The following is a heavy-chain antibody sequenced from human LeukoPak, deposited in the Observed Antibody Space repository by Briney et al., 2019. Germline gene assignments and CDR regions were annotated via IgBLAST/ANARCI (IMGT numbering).Heavy chain of an antibody. CDR1: GGSINHYY. V-gene: IGHV4-59*01. D-gene: IGHD3-22*01. CDR2: SYYIEST. J-gene: IGHJ3*02. CDR3: ARDNQWLNAFDI. Sequence: PSGTLSLTCTVSGGSINHYYWSWLRQPPGKGLEWIGYSYYIESTNYNPSLKSRVTISVDTSRNRFSLKLSSVTAADTAMYYCARDNQWLNAFDIWGQGTMVTVSS.